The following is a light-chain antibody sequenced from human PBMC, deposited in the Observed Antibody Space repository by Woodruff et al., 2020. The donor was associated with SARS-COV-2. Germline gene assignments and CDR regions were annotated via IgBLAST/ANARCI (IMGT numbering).Light chain of an antibody. Sequence: ATLSCRASQSVSSNLAWYQQKPGQAPRLLIYGASTRATGIPARFSGSGSGTEFTLTISSLQSEDFAVYYCQQYNNWPPLT. CDR2: GAS. CDR3: QQYNNWPPLT. J-gene: IGKJ4*01. CDR1: QSVSSN. V-gene: IGKV3-15*01.